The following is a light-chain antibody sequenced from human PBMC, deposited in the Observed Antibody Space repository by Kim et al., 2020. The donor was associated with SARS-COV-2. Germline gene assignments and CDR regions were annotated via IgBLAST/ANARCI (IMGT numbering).Light chain of an antibody. CDR3: QSYDSSNPVV. J-gene: IGLJ2*01. CDR2: EDN. Sequence: NFMLTQPHSVSESPGKTVTISCTRSSGSIASNYVQWYQLRPGSAPTTVIYEDNQRPSGVPDRFSGSIDNSSNSASLTISGLKTEDEADYYCQSYDSSNPVVFGGGTQLDRP. V-gene: IGLV6-57*04. CDR1: SGSIASNY.